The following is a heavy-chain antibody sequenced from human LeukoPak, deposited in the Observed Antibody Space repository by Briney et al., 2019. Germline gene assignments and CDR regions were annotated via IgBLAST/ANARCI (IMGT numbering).Heavy chain of an antibody. CDR2: ISFDGSNK. CDR3: ARDGDYDYVWGSYRFDY. J-gene: IGHJ4*02. CDR1: GFTFSTAW. Sequence: GGSLRLSCVASGFTFSTAWMSWLRQAPGKGLECVALISFDGSNKYYAESVKGRFTISRDNSKNTLYLQMNSLRAEDTAVYYCARDGDYDYVWGSYRFDYWGQGTLVTVSS. V-gene: IGHV3-30*03. D-gene: IGHD3-16*02.